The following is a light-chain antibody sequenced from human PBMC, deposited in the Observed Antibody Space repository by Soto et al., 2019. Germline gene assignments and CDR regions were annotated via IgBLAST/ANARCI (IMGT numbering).Light chain of an antibody. V-gene: IGKV3D-15*01. Sequence: IVLTQSPGTLSLSPGEGVTLSCRASQTVSRSLDWYQQKPGQAPRLLIYDASNRATGSPDRFSGSGSGTEFSFTVTSLQSEDFAVYYCQQYDQWPITFGQGTRLEIK. CDR2: DAS. CDR3: QQYDQWPIT. J-gene: IGKJ5*01. CDR1: QTVSRS.